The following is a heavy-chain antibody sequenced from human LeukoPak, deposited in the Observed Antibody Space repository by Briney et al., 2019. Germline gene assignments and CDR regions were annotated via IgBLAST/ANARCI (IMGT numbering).Heavy chain of an antibody. CDR2: VYNTGST. V-gene: IGHV4-4*07. CDR1: GGSVTSYY. CDR3: ARDIGNYYDYIYHYYYDY. Sequence: PSETLSLTCTVSGGSVTSYYWNWIRQPAGKGLEWVGRVYNTGSTWYNPSLKSRVSMSIDTSKNQFSLKLHSVTAADAAVYYCARDIGNYYDYIYHYYYDYWGQGSLVTVSS. J-gene: IGHJ4*02. D-gene: IGHD3-22*01.